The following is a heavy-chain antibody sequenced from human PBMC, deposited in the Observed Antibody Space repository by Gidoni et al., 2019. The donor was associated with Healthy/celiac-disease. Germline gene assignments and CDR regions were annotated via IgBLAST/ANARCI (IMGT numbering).Heavy chain of an antibody. Sequence: EVQLVESGGGLVKPGGSLRLSCAASGFTFSNSWMSWVRQAPGKGLEWVGRIKSKTDGGTTDYAAPVKGRYTISRDDSKNTLYLQMNSLKTEDTAVYYCTTDVGYSGSYYYYYYGMDVWGQGTTVTVSS. J-gene: IGHJ6*02. CDR1: GFTFSNSW. CDR3: TTDVGYSGSYYYYYYGMDV. CDR2: IKSKTDGGTT. V-gene: IGHV3-15*01. D-gene: IGHD1-26*01.